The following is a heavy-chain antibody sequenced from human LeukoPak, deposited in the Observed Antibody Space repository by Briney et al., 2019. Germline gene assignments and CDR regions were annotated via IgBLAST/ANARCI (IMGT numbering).Heavy chain of an antibody. CDR3: ARDTARVGYYFDY. V-gene: IGHV1-69*04. CDR1: GGTFSSYA. Sequence: SVKVSCKASGGTFSSYAISWVRQAPGQVLGWMGRIIPILGIANYAQKFQGRVTITADKSTSTAYMELSSLRSEDTAVYYCARDTARVGYYFDYWGQGTLVTVSS. CDR2: IIPILGIA. J-gene: IGHJ4*02. D-gene: IGHD5-18*01.